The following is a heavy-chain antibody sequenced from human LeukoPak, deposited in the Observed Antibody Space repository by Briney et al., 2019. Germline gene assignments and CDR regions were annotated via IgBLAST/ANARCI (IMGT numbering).Heavy chain of an antibody. V-gene: IGHV3-30-3*01. CDR1: GFTFSSYA. CDR3: ANSIGAFDY. J-gene: IGHJ4*02. Sequence: PGGSLRLSCAASGFTFSSYAMHWVRQAPGKGLEWVVVISYDGSNKYYADSVKGRFTISRDNSKNTLYLQMNSLRAEDTAVYYCANSIGAFDYWGQGTLVTVSS. D-gene: IGHD2/OR15-2a*01. CDR2: ISYDGSNK.